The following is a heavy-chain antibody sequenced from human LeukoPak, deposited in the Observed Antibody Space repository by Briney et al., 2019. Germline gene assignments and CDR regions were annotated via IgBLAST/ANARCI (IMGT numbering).Heavy chain of an antibody. CDR1: GFTFSSYS. V-gene: IGHV3-48*01. CDR2: ISSSSSTI. D-gene: IGHD3-10*01. J-gene: IGHJ4*02. Sequence: GGSLRLSCAASGFTFSSYSMNWVRQAPGKGLEWVSYISSSSSTIYYADSVKGRFTISRDNAKNTLYLQMNSLRAEDTAVYYCAKDFRNTMVRGVIGYWGQGTLVTVSS. CDR3: AKDFRNTMVRGVIGY.